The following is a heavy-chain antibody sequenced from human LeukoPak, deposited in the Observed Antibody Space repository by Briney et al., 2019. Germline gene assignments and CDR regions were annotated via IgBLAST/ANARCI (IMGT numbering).Heavy chain of an antibody. Sequence: PSETLSLTCAVYGGSFSGYYWSWIRQPPGKGLEWIGEINHSGSTNYNPSLKSRVTISVDTSKNQFSLKLSSVTAADTAVYYCASNPHCSGGSCSPLDYWGQGTLVTVSS. J-gene: IGHJ4*02. D-gene: IGHD2-15*01. V-gene: IGHV4-34*01. CDR2: INHSGST. CDR1: GGSFSGYY. CDR3: ASNPHCSGGSCSPLDY.